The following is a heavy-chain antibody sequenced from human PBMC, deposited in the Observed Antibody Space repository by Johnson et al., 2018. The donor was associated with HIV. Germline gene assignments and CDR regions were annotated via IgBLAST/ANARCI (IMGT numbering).Heavy chain of an antibody. CDR3: AKDKFMFLDNPVDAFDV. Sequence: QMQLVESGGGLVQPGGSLRLSCAASGFTFSSYAMSWVRQAPGKGLEWVAVISFDGSHKYYTDSVKGLSTISRDNSNNTLYLHMNSLRPDDTGVYYCAKDKFMFLDNPVDAFDVWGQGIMVTFSS. J-gene: IGHJ3*01. V-gene: IGHV3-30*18. CDR2: ISFDGSHK. D-gene: IGHD3/OR15-3a*01. CDR1: GFTFSSYA.